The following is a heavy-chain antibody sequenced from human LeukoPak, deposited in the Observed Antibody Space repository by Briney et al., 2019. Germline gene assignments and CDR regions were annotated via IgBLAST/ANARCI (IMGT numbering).Heavy chain of an antibody. CDR2: MNPNSGNT. Sequence: GASVKVSCKASGYTFTSYDINWVRQATGQGLEWMGWMNPNSGNTGYAQKFQGRVTMTRNTSISTAYMELSSLRSEDTAVYYCALSFWSGYYMFDYWGQGTLVTVSS. J-gene: IGHJ4*02. CDR1: GYTFTSYD. CDR3: ALSFWSGYYMFDY. D-gene: IGHD3-3*01. V-gene: IGHV1-8*01.